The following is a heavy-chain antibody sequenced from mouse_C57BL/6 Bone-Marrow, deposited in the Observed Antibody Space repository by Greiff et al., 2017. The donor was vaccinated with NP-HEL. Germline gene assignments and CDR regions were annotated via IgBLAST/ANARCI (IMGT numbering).Heavy chain of an antibody. V-gene: IGHV6-6*01. CDR1: GFTFSDAW. CDR2: IRNKANNHAT. CDR3: TRTTVVARDAMDY. D-gene: IGHD1-1*01. J-gene: IGHJ4*01. Sequence: EVHLVESGGGLVQPGGSMKLSCAASGFTFSDAWMDWVRQSPEKGLEWVAEIRNKANNHATYYAESVKGRFTISSDDSKSSVYLQMNSLRAEDTGIYYCTRTTVVARDAMDYWGQGTSVTVSS.